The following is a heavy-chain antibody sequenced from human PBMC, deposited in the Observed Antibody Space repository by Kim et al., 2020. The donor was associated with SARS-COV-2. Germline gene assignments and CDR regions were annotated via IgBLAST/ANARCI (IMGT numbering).Heavy chain of an antibody. D-gene: IGHD2-21*02. CDR1: GGTFSSYA. Sequence: SVKVSCKASGGTFSSYAISWVRQAPGQGLEWMGGIIPIFGTANYAQKFQGRVTITADESTSTAYMELSSLRSEDTAVYYCATTLGDGPQLFDYWGQGTLVTVSS. J-gene: IGHJ4*02. V-gene: IGHV1-69*13. CDR2: IIPIFGTA. CDR3: ATTLGDGPQLFDY.